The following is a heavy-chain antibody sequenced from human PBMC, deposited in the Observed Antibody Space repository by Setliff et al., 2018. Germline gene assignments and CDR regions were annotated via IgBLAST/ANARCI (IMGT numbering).Heavy chain of an antibody. CDR2: INPNNGGT. CDR3: VREGLSFGPGCCPNWLDP. J-gene: IGHJ5*02. Sequence: EASVKVSCKASGYTFTDHYLYWVRQVPGQGLECMGRINPNNGGTNYAQKFQGRVTLTRDTSITTVYMELSTLTSDDTAVYYCVREGLSFGPGCCPNWLDPWGQGTLVTVSS. D-gene: IGHD3-3*01. V-gene: IGHV1-2*06. CDR1: GYTFTDHY.